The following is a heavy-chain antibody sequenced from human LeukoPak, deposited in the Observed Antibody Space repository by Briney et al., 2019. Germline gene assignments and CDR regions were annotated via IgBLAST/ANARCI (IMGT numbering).Heavy chain of an antibody. J-gene: IGHJ4*02. D-gene: IGHD6-6*01. V-gene: IGHV3-66*01. CDR3: ARDVEYSSLSEPSPY. CDR2: IYSGGST. CDR1: GFTVSSNY. Sequence: GGSLRLSCAASGFTVSSNYMSWVRQAPGKGLEWVSVIYSGGSTYYADSVKGRFTISRGNSKNTLYLQMNSLRAEDTAVYYCARDVEYSSLSEPSPYWGQGTLVTVSS.